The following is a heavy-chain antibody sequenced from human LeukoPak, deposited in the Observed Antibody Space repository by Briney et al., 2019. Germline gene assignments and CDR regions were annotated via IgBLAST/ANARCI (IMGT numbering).Heavy chain of an antibody. D-gene: IGHD3-22*01. J-gene: IGHJ4*02. CDR2: ISAYNDNT. CDR3: ATSGEKYDSSGYPFDY. Sequence: GASVKVSCKASGYTFTNYGISGVRQAPGQGLEWMGWISAYNDNTHYAQKLQGRVTMTTDTSTSTAYMELRSLRSDDTAVYYCATSGEKYDSSGYPFDYWGQGTLVTVSS. CDR1: GYTFTNYG. V-gene: IGHV1-18*01.